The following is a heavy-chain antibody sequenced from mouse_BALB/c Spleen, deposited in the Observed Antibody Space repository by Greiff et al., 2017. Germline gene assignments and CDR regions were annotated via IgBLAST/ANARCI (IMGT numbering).Heavy chain of an antibody. CDR1: GFSLSRYS. Sequence: VKVVESGPGLVAPSQSLSITCTVSGFSLSRYSVHWVRQPPGKGLEWLGMIWGGGSTDYNSALKSRLSISKDNSKSQVFLKMNSLQTDDTAMYYCARTAGNYLYYAMDYWGQGTSVTVSS. D-gene: IGHD2-1*01. J-gene: IGHJ4*01. V-gene: IGHV2-6-4*01. CDR3: ARTAGNYLYYAMDY. CDR2: IWGGGST.